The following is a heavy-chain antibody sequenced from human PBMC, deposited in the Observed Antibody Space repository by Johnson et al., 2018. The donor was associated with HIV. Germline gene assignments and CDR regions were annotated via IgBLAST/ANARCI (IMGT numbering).Heavy chain of an antibody. CDR2: IYSGGSK. V-gene: IGHV3-66*01. CDR3: ARDGGGGALDI. J-gene: IGHJ3*02. CDR1: GFTFSSYA. D-gene: IGHD3-16*01. Sequence: VQLVESGGGVVQPGRYLRLSCAASGFTFSSYAMSWVRQAPGKGLEWVSVIYSGGSKYYADSVKGRFTVSRDNSKNTVDLHMDSLRAEDTAVYYCARDGGGGALDIWGQGTMVIVSS.